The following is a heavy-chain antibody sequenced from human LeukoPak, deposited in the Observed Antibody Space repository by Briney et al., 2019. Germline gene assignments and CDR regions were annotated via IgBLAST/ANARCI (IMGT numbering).Heavy chain of an antibody. Sequence: SETLSLTCTVSGGSISSSTYYWGWIRQPPGKGLEWIGSIYYSGSTSYNPSLKSRLTIPVDTSKNQFSLKLDSVTAADTAVYYCARNASDSGTSYFDYWGQGTLVTVSS. V-gene: IGHV4-39*01. CDR3: ARNASDSGTSYFDY. CDR1: GGSISSSTYY. CDR2: IYYSGST. J-gene: IGHJ4*02. D-gene: IGHD1-26*01.